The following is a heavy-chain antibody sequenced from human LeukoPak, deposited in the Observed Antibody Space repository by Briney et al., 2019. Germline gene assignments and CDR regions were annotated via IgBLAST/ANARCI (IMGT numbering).Heavy chain of an antibody. CDR3: ASRPHVDIVATSYYFDY. CDR1: GGSFSGYY. J-gene: IGHJ4*02. V-gene: IGHV4-39*01. Sequence: PSETLSLTCAVYGGSFSGYYWGWIRQPPGKGLEWIGSICYSGSTYYNPSLKSRVTISVDTSKNQFSLKLSSVTAADTAVYYCASRPHVDIVATSYYFDYWGQGTLVTVSS. D-gene: IGHD5-12*01. CDR2: ICYSGST.